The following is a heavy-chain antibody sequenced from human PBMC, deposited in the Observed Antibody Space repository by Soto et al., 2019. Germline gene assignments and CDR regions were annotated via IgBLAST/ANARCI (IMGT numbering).Heavy chain of an antibody. V-gene: IGHV3-30*18. J-gene: IGHJ4*02. CDR2: ISYDGSEK. Sequence: QVQLVESGGGVVQPGRSLRLSCAASGFTFSSYGMHWVCQAPGKGLEWVAIISYDGSEKYYAGSVKGRFTISRDNSKNTLYLQMNSLRAEDTAVYYCAKGAVTSSLYYFDYWGQGTLVTVSS. D-gene: IGHD4-17*01. CDR3: AKGAVTSSLYYFDY. CDR1: GFTFSSYG.